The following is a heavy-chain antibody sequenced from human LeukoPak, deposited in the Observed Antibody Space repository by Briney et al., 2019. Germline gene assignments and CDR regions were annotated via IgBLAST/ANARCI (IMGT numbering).Heavy chain of an antibody. J-gene: IGHJ5*02. CDR1: GYTFTSYA. Sequence: ASVKVSCKASGYTFTSYAMNWVRQAPGQGLEWMGWINTNTGNPTYAQGFTGRFVFSLDTSVSTAYLQISSLKAEDTAVYYCARDIPNMAHYYDSSGSNWFDPWGQGTLVTVSS. D-gene: IGHD3-22*01. CDR3: ARDIPNMAHYYDSSGSNWFDP. CDR2: INTNTGNP. V-gene: IGHV7-4-1*02.